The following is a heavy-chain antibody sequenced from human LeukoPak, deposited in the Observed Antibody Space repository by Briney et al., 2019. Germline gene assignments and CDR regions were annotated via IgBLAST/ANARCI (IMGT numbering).Heavy chain of an antibody. D-gene: IGHD3-10*02. V-gene: IGHV4-4*09. CDR2: IFTSGRT. Sequence: SETLSLTCTVSGGSISSYCWSWVRQSPGKGLEWIGYIFTSGRTDYNPSLKSRVTMSVDTSKNQLSMELRFLTAADTAVYYCATSHDVKTAPYDFGGQGTLVTVSS. J-gene: IGHJ4*02. CDR1: GGSISSYC. CDR3: ATSHDVKTAPYDF.